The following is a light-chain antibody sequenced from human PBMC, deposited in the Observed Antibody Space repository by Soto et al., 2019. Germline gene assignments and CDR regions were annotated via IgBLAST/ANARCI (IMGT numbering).Light chain of an antibody. CDR2: GAS. CDR3: QQYNKWPPRT. Sequence: EIVMTQSPATLSVSPGERATLSCRASQSVSSNVAWYQQKPGQAPRLLIYGASSRATGIPARFSGSGSGTEFTLTISSLQSEDFAVYYCQQYNKWPPRTFGQGTKVEIK. V-gene: IGKV3-15*01. J-gene: IGKJ1*01. CDR1: QSVSSN.